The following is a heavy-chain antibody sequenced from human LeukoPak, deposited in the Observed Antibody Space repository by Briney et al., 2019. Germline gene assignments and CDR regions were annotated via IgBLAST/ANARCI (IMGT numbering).Heavy chain of an antibody. Sequence: SETLSLTCTVSGGSISSSSYYWGWISQPPGKGLEWIGSIYSSGSTYYNPSLTSRVTISVDTSKNQFPLKLSSVTVADTAVYYCARVTGHYDFWSGYYPLDYYYYMDVWGKGTTVTVSS. CDR2: IYSSGST. CDR1: GGSISSSSYY. J-gene: IGHJ6*03. D-gene: IGHD3-3*01. CDR3: ARVTGHYDFWSGYYPLDYYYYMDV. V-gene: IGHV4-39*06.